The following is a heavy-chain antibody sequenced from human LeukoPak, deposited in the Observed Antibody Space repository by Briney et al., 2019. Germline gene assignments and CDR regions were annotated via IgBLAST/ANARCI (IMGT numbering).Heavy chain of an antibody. J-gene: IGHJ4*02. D-gene: IGHD3-3*01. CDR3: ARGHPYYDFWSTYDY. Sequence: GGSLRLSCAASGFTFSSYAMSWVRQAPGKGLEWVANIKQDGSEKYYVDSVKGRFTISRDNAKNSLYLQMNSLRAEDTAVYYCARGHPYYDFWSTYDYWGQGTLVTVSS. CDR1: GFTFSSYA. V-gene: IGHV3-7*01. CDR2: IKQDGSEK.